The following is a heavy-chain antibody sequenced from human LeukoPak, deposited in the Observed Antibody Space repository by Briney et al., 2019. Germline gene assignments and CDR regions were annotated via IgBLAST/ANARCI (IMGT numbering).Heavy chain of an antibody. Sequence: ASVKVSCKASGYTFTSYGICWVRQAPGQGLEWMGWISAYNGNANYAQKLQGRVTMTTDTSTSTAYMELRSLRSDDTAVYYCARDRTRNYDFWSGPQPDWFDPWGQGTLVTVSS. CDR2: ISAYNGNA. V-gene: IGHV1-18*01. D-gene: IGHD3-3*01. J-gene: IGHJ5*02. CDR3: ARDRTRNYDFWSGPQPDWFDP. CDR1: GYTFTSYG.